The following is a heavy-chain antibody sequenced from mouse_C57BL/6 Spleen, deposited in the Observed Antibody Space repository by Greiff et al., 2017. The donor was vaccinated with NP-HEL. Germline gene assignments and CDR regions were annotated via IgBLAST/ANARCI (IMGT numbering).Heavy chain of an antibody. CDR2: INPYNGDT. V-gene: IGHV1-20*01. D-gene: IGHD2-3*01. CDR1: GYSFTGYF. Sequence: VQLKESGPELVKPGDSVKISCKASGYSFTGYFMNWVMQSHGKSLEWIGRINPYNGDTFYNQKFKGKATLTVDKSSSTAHMELRSLTSEDSAVYYCARSGDGYYLAWFAYWGQGTLVTVSA. CDR3: ARSGDGYYLAWFAY. J-gene: IGHJ3*01.